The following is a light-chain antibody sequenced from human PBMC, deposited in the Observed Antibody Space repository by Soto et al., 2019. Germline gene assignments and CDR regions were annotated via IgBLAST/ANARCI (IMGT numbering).Light chain of an antibody. V-gene: IGKV3D-20*02. CDR3: QQRNNWPLT. CDR2: GAS. J-gene: IGKJ4*01. CDR1: QSVSSTY. Sequence: EIVLTQSPGTLSLSPGERATLSCRASQSVSSTYLAWYQQKPGQAPRLLIYGASSRATGIPARFSGSGSGTDFTLTISRLEPEDFAVYYCQQRNNWPLTFGGGTKVDIK.